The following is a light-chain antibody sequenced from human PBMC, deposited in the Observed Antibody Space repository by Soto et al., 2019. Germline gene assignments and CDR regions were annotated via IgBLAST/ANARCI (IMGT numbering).Light chain of an antibody. Sequence: EIVLTQSPATLSLSPGERATLSCMASQSVSNNYLAWYQQKPGQAPRLLIYGASNRATGIPDRFSGSGSGTDFTLTISRLEPEDFAVYYCQQYGSSGTFGPGTKVDIK. J-gene: IGKJ1*01. V-gene: IGKV3-20*01. CDR2: GAS. CDR1: QSVSNNY. CDR3: QQYGSSGT.